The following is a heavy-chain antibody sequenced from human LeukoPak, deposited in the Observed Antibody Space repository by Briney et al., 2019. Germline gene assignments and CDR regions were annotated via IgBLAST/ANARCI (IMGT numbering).Heavy chain of an antibody. J-gene: IGHJ5*02. D-gene: IGHD2-2*02. V-gene: IGHV1-69*02. Sequence: SVKVSCKASGGTFSSYTISWVRQAPGQGREWMGRIIRILGIANYAQKFQGRVTITADKSTSTAYMELSSLRSEDTAVYYCARGLSEYCSSTSCYTLNWFDPWGQGTLVTVSS. CDR1: GGTFSSYT. CDR3: ARGLSEYCSSTSCYTLNWFDP. CDR2: IIRILGIA.